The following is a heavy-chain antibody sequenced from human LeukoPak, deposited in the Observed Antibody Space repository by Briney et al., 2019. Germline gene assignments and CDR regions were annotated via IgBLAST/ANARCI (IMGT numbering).Heavy chain of an antibody. CDR2: ISSSTGNT. J-gene: IGHJ4*02. CDR3: VRLPLGYCSSTSCLD. Sequence: ASVTVSCKASGYNFNTYGISWVRRAPGQGLEWMGWISSSTGNTKYAQKLQDRVTMTTDTSTSTAYLYLRNLRSDDTAVYYCVRLPLGYCSSTSCLDWGQGTLVTVSS. D-gene: IGHD2-2*01. CDR1: GYNFNTYG. V-gene: IGHV1-18*01.